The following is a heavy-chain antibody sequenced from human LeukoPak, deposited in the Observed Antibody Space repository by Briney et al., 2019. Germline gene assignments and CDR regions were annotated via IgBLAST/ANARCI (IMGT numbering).Heavy chain of an antibody. CDR3: ARRRGSYSIDY. V-gene: IGHV4-38-2*01. D-gene: IGHD1-26*01. CDR2: IYHSGST. CDR1: GYSISSGYY. J-gene: IGHJ4*02. Sequence: SETLSLTCAVSGYSISSGYYWGWIRQPPGKGLEWIGSIYHSGSTYYNPSLKSRVTISVDTSKNQFSLKQSSVTAADTAVYYCARRRGSYSIDYWGQGTLVTVSS.